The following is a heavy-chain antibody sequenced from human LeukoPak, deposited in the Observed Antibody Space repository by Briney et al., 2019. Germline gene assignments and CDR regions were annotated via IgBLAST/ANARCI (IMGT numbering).Heavy chain of an antibody. CDR1: GGSISSYY. CDR3: ARAYYASGSLIP. CDR2: IYTSGST. J-gene: IGHJ4*02. V-gene: IGHV4-4*07. Sequence: SETLSLTCTVSGGSISSYYWSWIRQPAGKGLECIGRIYTSGSTNYNPSLKTRVTMSVDTPKDQFSLKLSPVTAGDTAVFYCARAYYASGSLIPRGQGTLGTVS. D-gene: IGHD3-10*01.